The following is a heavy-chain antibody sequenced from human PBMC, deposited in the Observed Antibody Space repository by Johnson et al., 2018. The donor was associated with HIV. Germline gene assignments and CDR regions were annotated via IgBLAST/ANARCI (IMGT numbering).Heavy chain of an antibody. Sequence: QVQLVESGGGVVQPGRSLRLSCAASGFTFSSYAMHWVRQAPGKGLEWVAVISYDGKSTYYADSVKGRFTISRDNSKNTLYLQMNSLRAEDTAVYYCAPLGDAFDIWGQVTMVTVSS. CDR3: APLGDAFDI. CDR2: ISYDGKST. J-gene: IGHJ3*02. CDR1: GFTFSSYA. V-gene: IGHV3-30*04. D-gene: IGHD7-27*01.